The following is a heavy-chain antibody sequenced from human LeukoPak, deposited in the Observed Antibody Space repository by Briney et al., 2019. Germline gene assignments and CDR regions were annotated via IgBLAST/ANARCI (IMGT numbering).Heavy chain of an antibody. D-gene: IGHD2-2*01. CDR1: AYSFTRNG. CDR2: LSANSGNT. J-gene: IGHJ4*02. Sequence: ASVSVSCTPSAYSFTRNGISSVRQAPGQGLEWMAWLSANSGNTNYAQTFQDRVTLTTDTSTSTAYMELRSLRSDDTAVYYCARDVNYAFDYWGQGTLVTVSS. CDR3: ARDVNYAFDY. V-gene: IGHV1-18*01.